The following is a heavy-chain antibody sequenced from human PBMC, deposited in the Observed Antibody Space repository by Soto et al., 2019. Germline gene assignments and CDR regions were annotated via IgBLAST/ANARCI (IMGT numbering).Heavy chain of an antibody. Sequence: GGSLRLSCAASGFTFSSYAMHWVRQAPGKGLEWVAVISYDGSNKYYADSVKGRFTISRDNSKNTLYLQMNSLRAEDTAVYYCARDAPGRNTWELQLHYYYYGMDVWGQGTTVTVSS. D-gene: IGHD1-26*01. V-gene: IGHV3-30-3*01. CDR3: ARDAPGRNTWELQLHYYYYGMDV. J-gene: IGHJ6*02. CDR1: GFTFSSYA. CDR2: ISYDGSNK.